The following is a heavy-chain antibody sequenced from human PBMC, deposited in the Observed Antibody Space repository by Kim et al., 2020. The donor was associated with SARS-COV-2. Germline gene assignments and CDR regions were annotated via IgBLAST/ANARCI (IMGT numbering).Heavy chain of an antibody. CDR1: GFTVRDSG. CDR3: TRDSGWLTEW. V-gene: IGHV3-23*01. CDR2: ISDDGAHT. Sequence: GGSLRLSCAASGFTVRDSGMSWVRQAPGKGLEWVSGISDDGAHTYYIDSVKGRFTISRDTSVNTLYLQMNSLRAEDAALYYCTRDSGWLTEWWGQGTLVTVSS. J-gene: IGHJ4*02. D-gene: IGHD3-10*01.